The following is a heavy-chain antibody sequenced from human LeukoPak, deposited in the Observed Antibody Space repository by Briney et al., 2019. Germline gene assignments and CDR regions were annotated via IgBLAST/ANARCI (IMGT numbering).Heavy chain of an antibody. J-gene: IGHJ4*02. CDR1: GFTFSDYY. V-gene: IGHV3-11*04. CDR2: ISSSGSTI. D-gene: IGHD6-6*01. Sequence: GGSLRLSCAASGFTFSDYYMSWIRQAPGKGLEWVSYISSSGSTIYYTDSVKGRFTISRDSAKNSLYLQMNSLRAEDTAVYYCARASFSSSFDYWGQGTLVTVSS. CDR3: ARASFSSSFDY.